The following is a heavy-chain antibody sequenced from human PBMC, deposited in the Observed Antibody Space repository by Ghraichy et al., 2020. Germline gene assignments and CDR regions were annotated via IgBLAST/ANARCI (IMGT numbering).Heavy chain of an antibody. CDR3: ATAGYSSSWYSWRIRASVYSYYYMDV. D-gene: IGHD6-13*01. V-gene: IGHV1-24*01. J-gene: IGHJ6*03. CDR1: GYTLTELS. Sequence: ASVKVSCKVSGYTLTELSMHWVRQAPGKGLEWMGGFDPEDGETIYAQKFQGRVTMTEDTSTDTAYMELSSLRSEDTAVYYCATAGYSSSWYSWRIRASVYSYYYMDVWGKGTTVTVS. CDR2: FDPEDGET.